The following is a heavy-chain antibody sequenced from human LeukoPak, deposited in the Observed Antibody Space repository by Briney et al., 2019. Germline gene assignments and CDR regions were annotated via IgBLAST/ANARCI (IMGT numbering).Heavy chain of an antibody. CDR2: INSDGRST. CDR1: GFTFSSYW. V-gene: IGHV3-74*01. Sequence: GASLRLSCAASGFTFSSYWMHWVRQAPGKGLVWVSRINSDGRSTTYADSVKGRITISRDNATHTLYLLMDRLRAEDTAVYDCARGVVIPYYYYYYMDVWGKGTTVTVSS. CDR3: ARGVVIPYYYYYYMDV. J-gene: IGHJ6*03. D-gene: IGHD3-3*01.